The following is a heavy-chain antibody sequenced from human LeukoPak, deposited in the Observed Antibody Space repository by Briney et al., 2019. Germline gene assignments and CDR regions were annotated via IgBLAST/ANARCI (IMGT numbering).Heavy chain of an antibody. Sequence: SVKVSCNASGGTFSSYAISWVRQAPGQGLEWVGGIIPIFGTANYAQKFQGRVTITADESTSTAYMELSSLRSEDTAVYYCASRGRYSGYDFYGMDVWGQGTTVTVSS. D-gene: IGHD5-12*01. CDR3: ASRGRYSGYDFYGMDV. V-gene: IGHV1-69*01. J-gene: IGHJ6*02. CDR1: GGTFSSYA. CDR2: IIPIFGTA.